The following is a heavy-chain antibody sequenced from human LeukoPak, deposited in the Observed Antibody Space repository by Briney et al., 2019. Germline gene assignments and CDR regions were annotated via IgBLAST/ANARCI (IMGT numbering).Heavy chain of an antibody. CDR2: IYHSGST. Sequence: SETLSLTCTVSGYSISSGYYWGWIRQPPGKGLEWIGSIYHSGSTYYNPSLKSRVTISVDTSKNQFSLKLSSVTAADTAVYYCARAYYDSSGYWYFDYWGQGTLVTASS. D-gene: IGHD3-22*01. CDR3: ARAYYDSSGYWYFDY. V-gene: IGHV4-38-2*02. CDR1: GYSISSGYY. J-gene: IGHJ4*02.